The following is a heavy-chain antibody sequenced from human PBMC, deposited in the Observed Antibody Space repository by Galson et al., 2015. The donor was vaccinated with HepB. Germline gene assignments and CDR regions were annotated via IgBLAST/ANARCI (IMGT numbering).Heavy chain of an antibody. Sequence: TLRLSCAASGFTFDDYAMHWVRQAPGKGLEWVSGISWNSGSIGYADSVKGRFIISRDNAKNSLYLQMNSLRAEDTALYYCAKDKGWVVVAATRGLDVWGQGTTVTVSS. CDR2: ISWNSGSI. CDR1: GFTFDDYA. V-gene: IGHV3-9*01. J-gene: IGHJ6*02. CDR3: AKDKGWVVVAATRGLDV. D-gene: IGHD2-15*01.